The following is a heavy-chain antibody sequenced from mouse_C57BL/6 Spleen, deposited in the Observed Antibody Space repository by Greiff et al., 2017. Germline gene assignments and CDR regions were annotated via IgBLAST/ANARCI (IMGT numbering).Heavy chain of an antibody. Sequence: VQLQQSGTELVKPGASVKLSCKASGYTFTSYWMHWVKQRPGQGLEWIGNINPSNGGTNYNEKFKSKATLTVDKSSSTAYMQLSSLTSEDSAVYYCARVTVQPSYAMDYWGQGTSVTVSS. D-gene: IGHD1-1*01. CDR2: INPSNGGT. CDR1: GYTFTSYW. V-gene: IGHV1-53*01. J-gene: IGHJ4*01. CDR3: ARVTVQPSYAMDY.